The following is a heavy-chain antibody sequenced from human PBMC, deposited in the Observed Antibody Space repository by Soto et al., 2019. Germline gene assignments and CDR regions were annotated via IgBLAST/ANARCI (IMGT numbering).Heavy chain of an antibody. D-gene: IGHD3-3*01. CDR1: GYSFTSYY. V-gene: IGHV1-46*01. J-gene: IGHJ3*02. CDR2: INPSGGSA. CDR3: ARNYDFWSGYSDAFDI. Sequence: ASVKVSCKASGYSFTSYYIHWVRQAPGQGLEWMGIINPSGGSASYAQKFQGRVTMTRDTSTSTVYMQLSSLRSEDTAVYYCARNYDFWSGYSDAFDIWGQGTMVTVS.